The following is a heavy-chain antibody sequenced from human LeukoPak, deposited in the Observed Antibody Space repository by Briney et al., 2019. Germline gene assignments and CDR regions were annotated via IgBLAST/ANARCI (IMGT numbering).Heavy chain of an antibody. J-gene: IGHJ4*02. CDR2: IKEDGSEK. CDR3: ARDRYCHGGSCYSAH. Sequence: PGGSLRLSCAASGFTFISYLLSWVRQAPGQGLESVAHIKEDGSEKYFVDSVKGRFTISRDNAKDSLYLQMNSLRAEDTAVYYCARDRYCHGGSCYSAHWGQGTLVTVSS. CDR1: GFTFISYL. D-gene: IGHD2-15*01. V-gene: IGHV3-7*05.